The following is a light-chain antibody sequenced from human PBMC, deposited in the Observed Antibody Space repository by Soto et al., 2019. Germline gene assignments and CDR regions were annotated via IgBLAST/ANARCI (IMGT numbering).Light chain of an antibody. Sequence: EIVLTQSPDTLSLSPGERATLSCRASQSVGSSLAWYQRKPGQAPRLLIYVASNRATGIPARFSGSGSGTDFTXXXSXXEPEDFAVYXCQQRSNWPPEVTFGPGTKVDIK. V-gene: IGKV3-11*01. CDR3: QQRSNWPPEVT. J-gene: IGKJ3*01. CDR2: VAS. CDR1: QSVGSS.